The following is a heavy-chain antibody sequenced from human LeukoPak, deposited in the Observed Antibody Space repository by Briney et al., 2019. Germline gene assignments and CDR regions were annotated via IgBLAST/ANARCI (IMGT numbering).Heavy chain of an antibody. CDR1: GFTFDDYA. J-gene: IGHJ6*02. CDR2: ISWNSGSI. Sequence: PGGSLRLSCAASGFTFDDYAMHWVRQTPGKGLEWVSGISWNSGSIGYADSVKGRFTISRDNAKNSLYLQMNSLRAEDTAVYYCARDVDIVATTLDYYYGMDVWGQGTTVTVSS. CDR3: ARDVDIVATTLDYYYGMDV. D-gene: IGHD5-12*01. V-gene: IGHV3-9*01.